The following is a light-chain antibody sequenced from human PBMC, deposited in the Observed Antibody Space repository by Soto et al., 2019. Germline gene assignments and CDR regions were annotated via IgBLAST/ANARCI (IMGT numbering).Light chain of an antibody. CDR3: QSYDSSLSGVL. V-gene: IGLV1-40*01. Sequence: QSVLTQPPSVSGAPGQRVTISCTGSSSNIGTSYDVHWYQQSPGTAPRLLIYGNNNRPSGVPDRFSGSKSGTSASLAITGLQVEDEADYYCQSYDSSLSGVLFGGGTKLTVL. J-gene: IGLJ2*01. CDR1: SSNIGTSYD. CDR2: GNN.